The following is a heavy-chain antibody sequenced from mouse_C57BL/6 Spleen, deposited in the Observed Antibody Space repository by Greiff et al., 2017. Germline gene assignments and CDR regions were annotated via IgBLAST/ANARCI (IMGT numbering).Heavy chain of an antibody. CDR2: ILPGSGST. Sequence: VQLQQSGAELMKPGASVKLSCKATGYTFTGYWIEWVKQRPGHGLEWIGEILPGSGSTNYNEKFKGKATFTADTSSNTAYVQLSSLTTEDSAIYYYASLNYGNGMDYFDYWGQGTTLTVSS. CDR3: ASLNYGNGMDYFDY. J-gene: IGHJ2*01. CDR1: GYTFTGYW. D-gene: IGHD2-1*01. V-gene: IGHV1-9*01.